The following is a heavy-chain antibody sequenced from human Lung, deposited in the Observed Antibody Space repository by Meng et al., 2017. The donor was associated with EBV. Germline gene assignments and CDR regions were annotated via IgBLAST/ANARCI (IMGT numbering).Heavy chain of an antibody. CDR1: GGSSSILA. CDR3: ARGGDPRGIVVITPAQELWPFDS. J-gene: IGHJ4*02. V-gene: IGHV1-69*06. D-gene: IGHD3-16*01. CDR2: TIPIFLTP. Sequence: QVQLVQSGDEMKKPGSSVKVSCKASGGSSSILAISWVRQAPGQGLEWMGGTIPIFLTPNYAQKFQGRVTITADKSTSTAYMELSSLRPEDTAVYYCARGGDPRGIVVITPAQELWPFDSRGQGTLVTVSA.